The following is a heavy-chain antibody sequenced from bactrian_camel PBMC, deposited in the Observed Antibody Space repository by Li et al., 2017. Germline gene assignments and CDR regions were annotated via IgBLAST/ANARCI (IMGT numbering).Heavy chain of an antibody. Sequence: VQLVESGGGLVQAGGSLRLSCSASEVVYGTIWKAWFRQSPGKGREGVAAVDSDGSPTYAASVKGRFAVSKDNAKNTLYLQMNDLKPEDTAMYYCAAEGCSGGYCRCPEDFGYWGQGTQVTVS. CDR2: VDSDGSP. CDR1: EVVYGTIW. V-gene: IGHV3S53*01. D-gene: IGHD2*01. J-gene: IGHJ6*01. CDR3: AAEGCSGGYCRCPEDFGY.